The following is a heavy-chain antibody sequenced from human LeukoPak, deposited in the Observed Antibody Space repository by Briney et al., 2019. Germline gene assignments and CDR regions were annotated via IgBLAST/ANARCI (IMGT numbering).Heavy chain of an antibody. CDR2: IKEDGSEK. Sequence: GGSLRLSCAASGFTFSTYWMSWVRQAPGKGLEWVANIKEDGSEKKNVDSVKGRFTISRDNAKNSLYLQMNSLRAEDTAVYYCARDGWPEDAFDIWGQGTMVTVSS. D-gene: IGHD2-15*01. V-gene: IGHV3-7*01. CDR1: GFTFSTYW. CDR3: ARDGWPEDAFDI. J-gene: IGHJ3*02.